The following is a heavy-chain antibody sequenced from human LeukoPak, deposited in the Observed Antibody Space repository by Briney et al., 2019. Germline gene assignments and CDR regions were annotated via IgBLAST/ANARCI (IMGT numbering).Heavy chain of an antibody. D-gene: IGHD3/OR15-3a*01. CDR1: GGATSGYY. CDR3: ARVGSGYDFFDY. V-gene: IGHV4-4*07. CDR2: VYSSGST. Sequence: SETLSLTCTVSGGATSGYYWSWIRQPAGKGLEWLGRVYSSGSTKYNPSLESRVTMSVDTSKNQFSLKLNFVTAADTAVYYCARVGSGYDFFDYWGQGTLVTVSS. J-gene: IGHJ4*02.